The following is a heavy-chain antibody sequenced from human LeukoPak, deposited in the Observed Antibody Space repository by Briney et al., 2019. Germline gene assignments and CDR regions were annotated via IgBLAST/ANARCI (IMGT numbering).Heavy chain of an antibody. D-gene: IGHD3-22*01. J-gene: IGHJ4*02. V-gene: IGHV1-69*05. CDR3: ARDDSGGYYSYYFDY. CDR1: GGTFSSYA. CDR2: IIPIFGTA. Sequence: SVKVSCKASGGTFSSYAISWVRQAPGQGLEWMGRIIPIFGTANYAQKFQGRVTITTHESTSTAYMELSSLRSEDTAVYYRARDDSGGYYSYYFDYWGQGTLATVSS.